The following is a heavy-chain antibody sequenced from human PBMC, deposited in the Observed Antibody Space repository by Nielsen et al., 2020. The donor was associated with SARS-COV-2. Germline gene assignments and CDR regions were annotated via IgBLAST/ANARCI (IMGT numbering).Heavy chain of an antibody. J-gene: IGHJ6*03. Sequence: ASVKVSCKASGYTFTGYYMHWVRQAPGQGLEWMGRINPNSGGTNYAQKFQGRVTMTRDMSISTAYMELSRLRSDDTAVYYCARVAAAGTYYYYYYMDVWGKGTTVTVSS. CDR1: GYTFTGYY. D-gene: IGHD6-13*01. V-gene: IGHV1-2*06. CDR3: ARVAAAGTYYYYYYMDV. CDR2: INPNSGGT.